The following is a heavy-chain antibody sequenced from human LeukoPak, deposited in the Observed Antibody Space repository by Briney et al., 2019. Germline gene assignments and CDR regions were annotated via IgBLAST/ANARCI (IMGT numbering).Heavy chain of an antibody. CDR3: ARDISRTMDV. Sequence: GGSLRLSCVASGFTFSSRWMHWVRQAPGKGLVWVSIINTDGSTTRYADFVEGRFTISRDNARNTLYLEMNSLRVGDTAVYFRARDISRTMDVWGQGTTVTV. D-gene: IGHD2/OR15-2a*01. J-gene: IGHJ6*02. CDR2: INTDGSTT. V-gene: IGHV3-74*01. CDR1: GFTFSSRW.